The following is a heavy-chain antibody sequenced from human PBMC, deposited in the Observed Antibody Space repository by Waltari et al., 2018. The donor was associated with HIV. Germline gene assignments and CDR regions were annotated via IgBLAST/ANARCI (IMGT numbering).Heavy chain of an antibody. CDR1: GYIFSGYY. Sequence: QVQLVQSGAEVKKPGASVKVSCKTSGYIFSGYYIHWVRQAPGQGLEWMGWSSPNTGGTRLAQRFQGRVTLTRDTSETTVYMEVGGLTSDDTAIYYGARVSRRDGSRLFDYWGPGTLVTVSS. CDR3: ARVSRRDGSRLFDY. D-gene: IGHD6-25*01. CDR2: SSPNTGGT. J-gene: IGHJ4*02. V-gene: IGHV1-2*02.